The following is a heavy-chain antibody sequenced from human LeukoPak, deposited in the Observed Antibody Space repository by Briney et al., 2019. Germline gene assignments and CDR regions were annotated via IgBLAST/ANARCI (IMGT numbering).Heavy chain of an antibody. Sequence: ASVKVSCKASGYTFTGYYMHWVRQAPGQGLEWMGWINPNSGGTNYAQKFQGWVTMTRDTSISTAYMELSRLRSDDMAVYYCARAGKQGYYYYGMDVWGQGTTVTVSS. D-gene: IGHD6-13*01. CDR1: GYTFTGYY. V-gene: IGHV1-2*04. CDR2: INPNSGGT. CDR3: ARAGKQGYYYYGMDV. J-gene: IGHJ6*02.